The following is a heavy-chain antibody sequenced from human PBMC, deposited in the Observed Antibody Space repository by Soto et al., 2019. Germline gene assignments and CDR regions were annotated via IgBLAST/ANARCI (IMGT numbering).Heavy chain of an antibody. D-gene: IGHD5-18*01. J-gene: IGHJ4*02. CDR3: ARALYSYGYRDPTPFDY. V-gene: IGHV4-4*07. CDR1: GGSISSYY. Sequence: QVQLQESGPGLVKPSETLSLTCTVSGGSISSYYWSWIRQPAGKGLEGIGRIYTSGSTNYNPSLKSRVTMSVDTSKNQFSLKLSSVTAADTAVYYCARALYSYGYRDPTPFDYWGQGTLVPVSS. CDR2: IYTSGST.